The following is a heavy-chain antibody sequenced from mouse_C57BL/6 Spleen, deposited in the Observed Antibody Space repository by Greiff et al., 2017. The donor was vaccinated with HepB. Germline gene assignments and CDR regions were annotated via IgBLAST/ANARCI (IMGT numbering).Heavy chain of an antibody. J-gene: IGHJ1*03. Sequence: QVQLQQPGAELVKPGASVKMSCKASGYTFTSYWITWVKQRPGQGLEWIGDIYPGSGRTNYNEKFKSKATLTVDTSSSTAYMQLSSLTSEDSAVYYCARKGVYDFYWYFDVWGTGTTVTVSS. CDR2: IYPGSGRT. D-gene: IGHD2-4*01. CDR3: ARKGVYDFYWYFDV. CDR1: GYTFTSYW. V-gene: IGHV1-55*01.